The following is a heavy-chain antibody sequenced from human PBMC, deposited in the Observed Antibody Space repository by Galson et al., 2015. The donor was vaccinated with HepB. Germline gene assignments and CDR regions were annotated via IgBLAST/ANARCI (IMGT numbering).Heavy chain of an antibody. J-gene: IGHJ2*01. CDR1: GFSLSAYS. V-gene: IGHV3-48*01. D-gene: IGHD1-14*01. CDR3: ARGSGPTGNHYWYFDL. CDR2: TSSQSWTI. Sequence: SLRLSCAVSGFSLSAYSMSWVRQAPGKGLEWISYTSSQSWTIYHADSVKGRFTISRDNAGNSLDLQMTSLRAEDTAVYYCARGSGPTGNHYWYFDLWGRGTLVTVSS.